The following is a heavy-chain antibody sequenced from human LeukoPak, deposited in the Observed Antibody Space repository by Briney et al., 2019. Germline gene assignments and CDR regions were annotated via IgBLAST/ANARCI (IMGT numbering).Heavy chain of an antibody. J-gene: IGHJ4*02. D-gene: IGHD2-15*01. CDR3: ARGGVVVAARFDY. Sequence: SETLSLTCTVSGGSISSSSYYWGWIRQPPGKGLEWIGSIYYSGSTYYNPSLKSRVTISVDTSKNQFSLKLSSVTAADTAVYYCARGGVVVAARFDYWGQGTLVTVSS. V-gene: IGHV4-39*07. CDR1: GGSISSSSYY. CDR2: IYYSGST.